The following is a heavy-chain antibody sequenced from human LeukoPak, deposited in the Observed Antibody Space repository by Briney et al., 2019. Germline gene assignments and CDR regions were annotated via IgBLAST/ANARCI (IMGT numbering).Heavy chain of an antibody. J-gene: IGHJ6*03. CDR2: ISGSGGNT. CDR1: GFTFSSYS. CDR3: ARCRSSASNYYYYYMDV. D-gene: IGHD6-13*01. Sequence: PGGSLRLSCAASGFTFSSYSMSWVRQAPGKGLEWVSAISGSGGNTYYADSVKGRFTISRDDSKNTLYLQMNSLRAEDTAVYYCARCRSSASNYYYYYMDVWGKGTTVAVSS. V-gene: IGHV3-23*01.